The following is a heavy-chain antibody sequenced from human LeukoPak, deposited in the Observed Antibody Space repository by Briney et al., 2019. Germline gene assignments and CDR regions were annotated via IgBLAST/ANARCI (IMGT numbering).Heavy chain of an antibody. J-gene: IGHJ5*02. CDR1: GGSISSGGYY. D-gene: IGHD3-3*01. Sequence: PSQTLSLTCTVSGGSISSGGYYWSWIRQHPGKGLEWIGYIYYSGSTYYNPSLKSRVTISVDTSKNQLSLKLSSVTAADTAVYYCAREGGRRITIFGVVTEAWFDPWGQGTLVTVSS. V-gene: IGHV4-31*02. CDR3: AREGGRRITIFGVVTEAWFDP. CDR2: IYYSGST.